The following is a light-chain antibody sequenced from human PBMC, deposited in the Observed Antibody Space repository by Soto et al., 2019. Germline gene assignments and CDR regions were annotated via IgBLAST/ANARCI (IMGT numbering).Light chain of an antibody. V-gene: IGLV2-14*01. CDR2: EVS. CDR1: SSVVGGYKY. J-gene: IGLJ1*01. CDR3: FSYTSSNTLV. Sequence: QSALTQPASVSGSPGQSITISCTGTSSVVGGYKYVSWYQQHPGKAPKLMIYEVSNRPSGVSNRFSGSKSGDTASLTISGLQAEDEADYYFFSYTSSNTLVVVTWTKLTVL.